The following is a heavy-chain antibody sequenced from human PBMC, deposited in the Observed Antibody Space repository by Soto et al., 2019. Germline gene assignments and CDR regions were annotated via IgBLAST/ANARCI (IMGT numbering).Heavy chain of an antibody. J-gene: IGHJ4*02. Sequence: QVQLQESGPGLVKPSETLSLTCTVSGGSISSYYWSWIRQPPGKGLEWIGYIYYTGSTNYNPSLKSRGTISVDTSKNQFSLSLTSVTAADTAVYYCARHSGGYNGFDFSYWGQGALVTVSS. CDR2: IYYTGST. CDR1: GGSISSYY. V-gene: IGHV4-59*08. D-gene: IGHD5-12*01. CDR3: ARHSGGYNGFDFSY.